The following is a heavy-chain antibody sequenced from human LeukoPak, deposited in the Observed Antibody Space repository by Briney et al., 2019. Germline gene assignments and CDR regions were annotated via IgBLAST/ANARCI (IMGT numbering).Heavy chain of an antibody. CDR2: MNPNSGNT. CDR3: ARGVVVVPAASFDY. V-gene: IGHV1-8*01. J-gene: IGHJ4*02. Sequence: ASVRVSCKASGYTFTSYDINWVRQATGQGLEWMGWMNPNSGNTGYAQKFQGRVTMARNTSISTAYMELSSLRSEDTAVYYCARGVVVVPAASFDYWGQGTLVTVSS. D-gene: IGHD2-2*01. CDR1: GYTFTSYD.